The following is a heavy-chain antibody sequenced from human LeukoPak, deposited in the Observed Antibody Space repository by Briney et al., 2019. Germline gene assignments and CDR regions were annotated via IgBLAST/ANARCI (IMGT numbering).Heavy chain of an antibody. D-gene: IGHD3-3*01. V-gene: IGHV4-4*07. J-gene: IGHJ6*03. CDR2: IYTSGST. CDR1: GGSISSYY. CDR3: AREMGYDFWSANGYYYMDV. Sequence: SETLSLTCTVSGGSISSYYWSWIRQPAGKGLEWIGRIYTSGSTNYHPSLKIRVTMSVDTSKNQFSLKLSSVTAADTAVYYCAREMGYDFWSANGYYYMDVWGKGTTVTVSS.